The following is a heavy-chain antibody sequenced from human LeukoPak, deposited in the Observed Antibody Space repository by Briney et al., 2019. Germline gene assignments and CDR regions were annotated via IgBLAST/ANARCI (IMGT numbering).Heavy chain of an antibody. Sequence: SETLSLTCTVSGGSISSDYWSWIRQPPGKGLEWIGYNYFSGSTNYNPSLKSRVTISVDTSKTQLSLKLSSVTAADTAVYYCARGGGYFNYWGQGTLVTVSS. CDR2: NYFSGST. J-gene: IGHJ4*02. D-gene: IGHD3-16*01. CDR1: GGSISSDY. CDR3: ARGGGYFNY. V-gene: IGHV4-59*01.